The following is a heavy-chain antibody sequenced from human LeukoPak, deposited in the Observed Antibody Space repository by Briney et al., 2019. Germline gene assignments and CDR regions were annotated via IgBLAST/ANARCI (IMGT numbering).Heavy chain of an antibody. V-gene: IGHV4-39*07. CDR3: ASSYYDSSGYPPFDY. CDR2: IYYSGST. CDR1: GGSISSSSYY. Sequence: SETLSLTCTVSGGSISSSSYYWGWIRQPPGKGLEWIGSIYYSGSTYYNPSLKSRVTISVDTSKNQFSLKLSSVTAADTAVYYCASSYYDSSGYPPFDYWGQGTLVTVSS. D-gene: IGHD3-22*01. J-gene: IGHJ4*02.